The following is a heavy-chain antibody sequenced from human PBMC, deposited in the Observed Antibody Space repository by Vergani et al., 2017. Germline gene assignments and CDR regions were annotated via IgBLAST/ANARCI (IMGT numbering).Heavy chain of an antibody. CDR3: ARRNDYSNWWSLGSYYGMDV. V-gene: IGHV4-59*01. CDR1: GGSISSYN. CDR2: IYYSGST. J-gene: IGHJ6*02. D-gene: IGHD4-11*01. Sequence: QVQLQESGPGLVKPSETLSLTCTVSGGSISSYNWSWIRQPPGKGLEWIGYIYYSGSTNYNPSLKSRDTISVDTSKNQFSLKLSSVNAADTAVYYCARRNDYSNWWSLGSYYGMDVWGQGTTVTVSS.